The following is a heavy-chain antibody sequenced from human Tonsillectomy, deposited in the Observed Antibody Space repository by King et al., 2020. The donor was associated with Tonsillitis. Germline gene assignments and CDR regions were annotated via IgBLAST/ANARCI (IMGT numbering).Heavy chain of an antibody. J-gene: IGHJ6*02. CDR3: AREEVSRGMDV. CDR2: IYSGGST. CDR1: GFTVSSNY. V-gene: IGHV3-66*01. Sequence: VQLVESGGGLVQPGGSLRLSCAASGFTVSSNYMSWVRQAPGKGLEWVSVIYSGGSTYYADSVKGRFTISRDNSKSTLYLQMNSLRAEDTAVYYCAREEVSRGMDVWGQGTTVTVSS. D-gene: IGHD2-8*01.